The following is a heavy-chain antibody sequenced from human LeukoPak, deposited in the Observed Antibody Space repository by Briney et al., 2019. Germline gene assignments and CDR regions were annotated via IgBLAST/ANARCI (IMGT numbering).Heavy chain of an antibody. D-gene: IGHD4-17*01. J-gene: IGHJ3*02. CDR3: ARGLGTVNDAFDI. CDR1: EFPFSHYA. CDR2: IGASGSST. Sequence: PGGSLRLSCAASEFPFSHYAMNWVRQAPGKGLEWVSGIGASGSSTYYGDPVKGRFTISRDNSKTTLFLQMNSLGAEDTAVYYCARGLGTVNDAFDIWGQGTMVTVSS. V-gene: IGHV3-23*01.